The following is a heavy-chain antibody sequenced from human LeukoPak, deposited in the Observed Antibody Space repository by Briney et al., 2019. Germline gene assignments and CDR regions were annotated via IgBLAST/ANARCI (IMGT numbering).Heavy chain of an antibody. CDR3: ARDRGDCSGGSCYIDLMDY. CDR1: GYTFSNYG. J-gene: IGHJ4*02. D-gene: IGHD2-15*01. Sequence: ASVKVSCKASGYTFSNYGISWVRQAPGQGLEWVGWIRGDNGNTNYAQKFQGRVTMTTETSTSTAYMELESLGSDETAVYYCARDRGDCSGGSCYIDLMDYWGQGTLVTVSS. V-gene: IGHV1-18*01. CDR2: IRGDNGNT.